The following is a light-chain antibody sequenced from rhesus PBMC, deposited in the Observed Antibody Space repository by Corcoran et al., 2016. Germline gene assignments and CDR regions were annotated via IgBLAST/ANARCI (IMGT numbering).Light chain of an antibody. V-gene: IGKV1-21*01. CDR2: KAS. J-gene: IGKJ1*01. CDR3: QQYNSAPPT. CDR1: QGISSW. Sequence: DIQMTQSPSSLSASVGDRVTITCRASQGISSWLAWYQQQQGKAPKLLIYKASSLQSGVPPRFSGSGSGTDFTLTISSLQPEDFATYYCQQYNSAPPTFGQGTKVEIK.